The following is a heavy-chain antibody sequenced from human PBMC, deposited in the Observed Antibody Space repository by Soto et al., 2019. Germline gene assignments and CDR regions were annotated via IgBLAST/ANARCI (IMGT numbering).Heavy chain of an antibody. J-gene: IGHJ4*02. CDR3: GSGGWETPI. CDR1: GFTVSSNY. D-gene: IGHD1-26*01. CDR2: IHSDGAT. Sequence: EVQLVESGGGLIQPGGSLRLSCAASGFTVSSNYMTWVRQAPGKGLEWVSVIHSDGATYYADSVKGRFTISRDNAKKSLYLQMNSLRAEDTAVYYCGSGGWETPIWGQGTLVTVSS. V-gene: IGHV3-53*01.